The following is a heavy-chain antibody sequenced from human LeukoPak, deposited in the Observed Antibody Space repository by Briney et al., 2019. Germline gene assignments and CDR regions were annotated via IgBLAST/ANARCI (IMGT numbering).Heavy chain of an antibody. CDR1: GGSISSYY. D-gene: IGHD3-10*01. Sequence: PSETLSLTCTVSGGSISSYYWSWIRQPPGKGLEWIGYIYYSGSTNYNPSLKSRVTISVDTSKNQFSLKLSSVTAADTAVYYCARVFGSGSQADYWGQGTLVTVSS. V-gene: IGHV4-59*01. J-gene: IGHJ4*02. CDR2: IYYSGST. CDR3: ARVFGSGSQADY.